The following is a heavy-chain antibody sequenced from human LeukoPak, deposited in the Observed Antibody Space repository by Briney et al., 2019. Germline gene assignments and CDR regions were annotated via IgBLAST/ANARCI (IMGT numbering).Heavy chain of an antibody. J-gene: IGHJ4*02. CDR3: ARLVGGSAYYFDY. D-gene: IGHD2-15*01. CDR1: GFTVSSNY. V-gene: IGHV3-53*01. CDR2: IYSGVST. Sequence: SLRLSCAASGFTVSSNYMSWVRQAPGKGLEWVSVIYSGVSTYYADSVKGRFTISRDNSKNTLYLQMNSLRAEDTAVYYCARLVGGSAYYFDYWGQGTLVTVSS.